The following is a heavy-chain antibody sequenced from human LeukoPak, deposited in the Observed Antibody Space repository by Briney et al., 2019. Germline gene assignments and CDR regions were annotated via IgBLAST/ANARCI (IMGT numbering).Heavy chain of an antibody. D-gene: IGHD4-17*01. V-gene: IGHV1-2*04. CDR3: ARAERTVTDVDLDY. Sequence: AALVKVSCKASGYTFTGYYMHWVRQAPGQGLEWMGWINPNSGGTNYAQKFQGWVTMTRDTSISTAYMELSRLRSDDTAVYYCARAERTVTDVDLDYWGQGTLVTVSS. CDR2: INPNSGGT. J-gene: IGHJ4*02. CDR1: GYTFTGYY.